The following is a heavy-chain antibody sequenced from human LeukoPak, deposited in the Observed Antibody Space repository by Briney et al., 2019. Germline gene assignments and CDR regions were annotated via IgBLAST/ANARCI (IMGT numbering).Heavy chain of an antibody. CDR2: IYYSGST. CDR3: ARAYCSSTSCYMGWFQH. V-gene: IGHV4-59*01. Sequence: SETLSLTCTVSGGSISGYYWSWIRQPPGKGLEWIGYIYYSGSTNYNPSLKSRVTISVDTSKNQFSLKLSSVTAADTAVYYCARAYCSSTSCYMGWFQHWGQGTLVTVSS. D-gene: IGHD2-2*01. J-gene: IGHJ1*01. CDR1: GGSISGYY.